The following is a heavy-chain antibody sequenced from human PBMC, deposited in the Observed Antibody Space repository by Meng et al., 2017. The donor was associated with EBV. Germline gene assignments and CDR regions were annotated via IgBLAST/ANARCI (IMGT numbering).Heavy chain of an antibody. CDR1: GYTFTXXX. V-gene: IGHV1-2*06. J-gene: IGHJ5*02. D-gene: IGHD6-13*01. CDR2: INPNSGGT. Sequence: VRLVRSVVEVKKPGAAVIVPCKASGYTFTXXXMHWVRQAPGQGLEWMGRINPNSGGTNYAQKFQGRVTMTRDTSISTAYMELSRLRSDDTAVYYCAKGADLAAAGTFWFDPWGQGTLVTVSS. CDR3: AKGADLAAAGTFWFDP.